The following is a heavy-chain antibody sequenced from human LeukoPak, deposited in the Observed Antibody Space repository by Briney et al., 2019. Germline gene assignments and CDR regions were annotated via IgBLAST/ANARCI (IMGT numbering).Heavy chain of an antibody. CDR3: ARDQESGVQLWLEDY. CDR1: GFTFSSYS. D-gene: IGHD5-18*01. V-gene: IGHV3-21*01. Sequence: GGSLRLSCAASGFTFSSYSMNWVRQAPGKGLEWVSSISSSSSYIYYADSVKGRFTISRDNAKNSLYLQMNSLRAEYTAVYYCARDQESGVQLWLEDYWGQGTLVTVSS. CDR2: ISSSSSYI. J-gene: IGHJ4*02.